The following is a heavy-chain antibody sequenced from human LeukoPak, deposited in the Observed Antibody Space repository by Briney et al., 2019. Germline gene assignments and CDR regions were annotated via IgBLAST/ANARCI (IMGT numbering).Heavy chain of an antibody. CDR2: ISAYNGNT. Sequence: ASVKVSCKASGYTFTSYGISWVRQAPGQGLEWMGWISAYNGNTNYAQKLQGRVTMTTDTSTSTAYMELRSLRSDDTAVYYCAREGLEDIVGASLGLDYWGQGTLVTVSS. D-gene: IGHD1-26*01. V-gene: IGHV1-18*01. CDR1: GYTFTSYG. J-gene: IGHJ4*02. CDR3: AREGLEDIVGASLGLDY.